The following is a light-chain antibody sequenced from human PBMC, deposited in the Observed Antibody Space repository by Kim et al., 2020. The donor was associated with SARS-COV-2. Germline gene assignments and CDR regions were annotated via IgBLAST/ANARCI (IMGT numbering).Light chain of an antibody. CDR3: NSRDRSGNHVV. V-gene: IGLV3-19*01. J-gene: IGLJ2*01. CDR2: GKN. CDR1: SLRSYY. Sequence: SSELTQDPAVSVALGQTVRITCQGDSLRSYYASWXQQKPGHAPVLVIYGKNNRPSGIPDRFSGSSSGNTASLTITCAHAEDEADYYFNSRDRSGNHVVFG.